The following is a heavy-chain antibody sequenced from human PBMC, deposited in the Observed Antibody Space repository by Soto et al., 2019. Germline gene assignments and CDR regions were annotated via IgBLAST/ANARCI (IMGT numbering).Heavy chain of an antibody. CDR3: ARQTLGYCSGGSCSSRQLYYYYYMDV. J-gene: IGHJ6*03. Sequence: SETLSLTCTVSGGSISSSSYYWGWIRQPPGKGLEWIGSIYYSGSTYYNPSLKSRVTISVDTSKNQFSLKLSSVTAADTAVYYCARQTLGYCSGGSCSSRQLYYYYYMDVWGKGTTVTVSS. CDR1: GGSISSSSYY. CDR2: IYYSGST. V-gene: IGHV4-39*01. D-gene: IGHD2-15*01.